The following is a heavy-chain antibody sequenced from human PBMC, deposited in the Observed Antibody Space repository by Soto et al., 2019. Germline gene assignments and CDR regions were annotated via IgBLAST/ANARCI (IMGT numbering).Heavy chain of an antibody. CDR3: AREGYGDYLYDY. V-gene: IGHV3-33*01. CDR1: GFTFSSYG. Sequence: QVQLVESGGGVVQPGRSLRLSCAASGFTFSSYGMHWVRQAPGKGLEWVAVIWYDGSNKYYVDSVKGRFTISRDNSKSTLYLQINSLRAEDTAVYFGAREGYGDYLYDYWGQGTLVTVSS. J-gene: IGHJ4*02. D-gene: IGHD4-17*01. CDR2: IWYDGSNK.